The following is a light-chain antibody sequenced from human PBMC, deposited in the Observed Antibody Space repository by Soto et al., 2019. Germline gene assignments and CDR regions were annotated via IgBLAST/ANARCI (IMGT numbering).Light chain of an antibody. CDR1: QSVSSNY. J-gene: IGKJ1*01. CDR2: GAF. V-gene: IGKV3-20*01. CDR3: QQYNKWPRT. Sequence: EIVLTQSPGTLSLSPGERATFSCRASQSVSSNYLAWYQQKPGQAPRLLIYGAFKRATGIPDRFSGSGSGTDFTLTISSLQSQDFAVYYCQQYNKWPRTFGQGTKVDIK.